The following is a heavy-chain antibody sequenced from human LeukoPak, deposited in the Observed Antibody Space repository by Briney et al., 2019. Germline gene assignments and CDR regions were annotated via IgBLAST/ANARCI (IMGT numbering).Heavy chain of an antibody. Sequence: TSETLSLTCTVSGGSISSYQWSWIRQPPGKGLEWIGNIYYSGSTNYSPSLKSRVIISVDTSKNQFSLKLSPVTAADTAVYYCARENENDILTGYSQTNWFDPWGQGTLVTVSS. D-gene: IGHD3-9*01. CDR3: ARENENDILTGYSQTNWFDP. CDR2: IYYSGST. J-gene: IGHJ5*02. CDR1: GGSISSYQ. V-gene: IGHV4-59*01.